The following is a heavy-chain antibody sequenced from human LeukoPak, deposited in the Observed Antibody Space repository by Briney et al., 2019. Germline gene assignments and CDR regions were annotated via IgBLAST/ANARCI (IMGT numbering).Heavy chain of an antibody. CDR3: ARVGVPIAVAGTGYYYGMDV. Sequence: SETLSLTCTVSGGSISSYYWSWIRQPPGKGLEWIGYIYYSGSTNYNPSLKSRVTISVDTSKNQFSLKLSSVTAADTAVYYCARVGVPIAVAGTGYYYGMDVWGQGTTVTVSS. D-gene: IGHD6-19*01. J-gene: IGHJ6*02. CDR2: IYYSGST. CDR1: GGSISSYY. V-gene: IGHV4-59*01.